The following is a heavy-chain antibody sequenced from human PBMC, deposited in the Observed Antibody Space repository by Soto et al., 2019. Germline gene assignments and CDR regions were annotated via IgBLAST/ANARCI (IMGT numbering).Heavy chain of an antibody. CDR1: GGSISSYY. V-gene: IGHV4-4*07. CDR2: IYSGGGT. CDR3: ARGAAAGVDYGMGV. Sequence: QVQLQESGPGLVKPWETLSLTCTVSGGSISSYYWSWIRQPAGKGLEWIGRIYSGGGTNYNPSLQSRLRMSGDTSKKKFSLKLSSVTAADPAVYYCARGAAAGVDYGMGVWGRGTTVPVSA. J-gene: IGHJ6*01. D-gene: IGHD6-13*01.